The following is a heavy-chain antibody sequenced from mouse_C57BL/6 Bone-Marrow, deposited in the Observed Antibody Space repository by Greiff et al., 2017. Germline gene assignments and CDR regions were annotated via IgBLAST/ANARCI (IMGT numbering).Heavy chain of an antibody. D-gene: IGHD2-3*01. CDR1: GFTFSSYA. V-gene: IGHV5-9-1*02. Sequence: EVKLVESGEGLVKPGGSLKLSCAASGFTFSSYAMSWVRQTPEKRLEWVAYISSGGDYIYYADTVKGRFTISRDNARNTLYLQMSSLKSEDTAMYYCTRDGGYYAMDYWGQGTSVTVSS. CDR2: ISSGGDYI. J-gene: IGHJ4*01. CDR3: TRDGGYYAMDY.